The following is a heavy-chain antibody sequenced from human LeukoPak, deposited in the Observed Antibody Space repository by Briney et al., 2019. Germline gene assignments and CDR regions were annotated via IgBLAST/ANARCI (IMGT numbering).Heavy chain of an antibody. J-gene: IGHJ4*02. CDR1: GYTFTGYY. CDR2: INPNSGGT. CDR3: ARSYSSSWYSWGPFDY. V-gene: IGHV1-2*02. Sequence: ASVKVSCKASGYTFTGYYMHWVRQAPGQGLEWMGWINPNSGGTNYAQKFQGRVTMTRGTSISTAYMELSRLRSDDTAVYYCARSYSSSWYSWGPFDYWGQGTLVTVSS. D-gene: IGHD6-13*01.